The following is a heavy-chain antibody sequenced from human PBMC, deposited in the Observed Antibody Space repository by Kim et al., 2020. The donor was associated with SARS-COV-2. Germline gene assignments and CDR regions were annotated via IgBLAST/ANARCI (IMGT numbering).Heavy chain of an antibody. CDR3: AKDTHPNYYFDY. J-gene: IGHJ4*02. D-gene: IGHD2-8*01. Sequence: YAGSVSARFTSTRDNSKNSLYLQMKSRRAEDTAVYYCAKDTHPNYYFDYWGQGTLVTVSS. V-gene: IGHV3-30*02.